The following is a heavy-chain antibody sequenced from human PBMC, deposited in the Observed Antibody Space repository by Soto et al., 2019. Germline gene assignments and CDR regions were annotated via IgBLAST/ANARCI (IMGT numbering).Heavy chain of an antibody. CDR1: GFTFSSYA. D-gene: IGHD3-10*01. Sequence: GGSLRLSCAASGFTFSSYAMSWVRQAPGKGLEWVSAISGSGGSTYYADSVKGRFTISRDNSKNTLYLQMNSLRAEDTAVYYCAKDMRRSDYGSGSYYKDNWFDPWGQGTLVTVSS. V-gene: IGHV3-23*01. J-gene: IGHJ5*02. CDR3: AKDMRRSDYGSGSYYKDNWFDP. CDR2: ISGSGGST.